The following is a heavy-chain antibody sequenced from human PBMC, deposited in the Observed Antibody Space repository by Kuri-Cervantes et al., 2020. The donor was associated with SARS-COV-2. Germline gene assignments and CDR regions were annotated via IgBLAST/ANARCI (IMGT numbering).Heavy chain of an antibody. Sequence: GESLKISCATSGFSFSDYSMNWVRLAPGKGLEWVSSISSSGNYIYYADSLKGRFTVSRDNAKSSLYLQMNSLRVEDTAVYYCAREDIVVVPAAIAHTYNWFDPWGQGTLVTVSS. J-gene: IGHJ5*02. D-gene: IGHD2-2*01. CDR2: ISSSGNYI. CDR1: GFSFSDYS. CDR3: AREDIVVVPAAIAHTYNWFDP. V-gene: IGHV3-21*01.